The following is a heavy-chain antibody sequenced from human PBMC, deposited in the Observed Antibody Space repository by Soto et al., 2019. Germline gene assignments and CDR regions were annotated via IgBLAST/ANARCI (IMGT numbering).Heavy chain of an antibody. Sequence: PGGSLRLSCAASGFTFSSYAMHWVRQAPGKGLEWVAVISYDGSNKYYADSVKGRFTISRDNSKNTLYLQMNSLRAEDTAVYYCARSFGDDRYYYYGMDVWGHGTTVTVSS. D-gene: IGHD3-16*01. CDR1: GFTFSSYA. CDR3: ARSFGDDRYYYYGMDV. V-gene: IGHV3-30-3*01. CDR2: ISYDGSNK. J-gene: IGHJ6*02.